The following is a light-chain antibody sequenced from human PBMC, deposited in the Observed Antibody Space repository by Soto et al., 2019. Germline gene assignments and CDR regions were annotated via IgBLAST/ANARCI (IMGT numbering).Light chain of an antibody. Sequence: DIQMTQSPSSLSASVGDRVTITCQASQDISNYLNWYQQKPGKAPKLLIYDASNLETGVPSRFSGSGSGTDFTFTISSLQPEDIATYYCQQYDNLPLPFGGGTNVDIK. CDR1: QDISNY. V-gene: IGKV1-33*01. CDR2: DAS. CDR3: QQYDNLPLP. J-gene: IGKJ4*01.